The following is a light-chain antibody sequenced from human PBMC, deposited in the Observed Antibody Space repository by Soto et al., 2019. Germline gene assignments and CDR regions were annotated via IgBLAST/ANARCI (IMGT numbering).Light chain of an antibody. CDR1: SSDVGEYNY. CDR2: EVR. V-gene: IGLV2-14*01. CDR3: SSYTSTSTLYV. J-gene: IGLJ1*01. Sequence: QSALTQPASVSGSLGQSITISCTGTSSDVGEYNYVSRYQQHPGIAPKLMIYEVRNRPSGVSNRFSGSKSGNTASLTISGLQAEDEADYYCSSYTSTSTLYVFGTGTKLTVL.